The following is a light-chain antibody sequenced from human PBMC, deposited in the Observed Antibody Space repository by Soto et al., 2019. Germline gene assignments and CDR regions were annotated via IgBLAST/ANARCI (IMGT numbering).Light chain of an antibody. CDR3: QSYDNSLSGWGIL. CDR2: GNT. CDR1: SSNLGTGYD. V-gene: IGLV1-40*01. J-gene: IGLJ2*01. Sequence: QSVLTQPPSVSGGPGQRVTISCTGSSSNLGTGYDVHWYQQLPGTAPKLLIFGNTNRPSGVPDRFSGSKSGTSASLSITGLQADDDATYYCQSYDNSLSGWGILFGGGTKLTVL.